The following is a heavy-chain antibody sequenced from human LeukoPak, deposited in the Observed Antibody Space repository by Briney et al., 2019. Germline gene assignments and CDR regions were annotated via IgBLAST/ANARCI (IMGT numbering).Heavy chain of an antibody. D-gene: IGHD6-13*01. CDR1: GGSISSSSYY. CDR3: ARVRGSSWYFDY. J-gene: IGHJ4*02. CDR2: IYYSGST. V-gene: IGHV4-39*07. Sequence: SETLSLTCTVSGGSISSSSYYWGWIRQPPGKGLEWIGSIYYSGSTYYNPSLKSRVTISVDTSKNQFSLKLSSVTAADTAAYYCARVRGSSWYFDYWGQGTLVTVSS.